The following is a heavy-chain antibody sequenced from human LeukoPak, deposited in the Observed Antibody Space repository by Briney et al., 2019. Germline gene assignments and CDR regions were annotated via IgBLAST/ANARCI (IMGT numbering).Heavy chain of an antibody. J-gene: IGHJ4*02. V-gene: IGHV3-23*01. CDR3: AKGQYYYDSSGRLLFDY. CDR2: ISGSGGST. D-gene: IGHD3-22*01. Sequence: GGSLRLSCAASGFTFSSYAMSWVRQAPGKGLEWVSAISGSGGSTYYADSVKGRFTISRDNSKNTLYLQMNSLRAEDTAVYYCAKGQYYYDSSGRLLFDYWGQGTLVTVSS. CDR1: GFTFSSYA.